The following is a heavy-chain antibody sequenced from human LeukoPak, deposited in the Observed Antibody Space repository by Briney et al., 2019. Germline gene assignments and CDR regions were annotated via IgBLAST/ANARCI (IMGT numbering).Heavy chain of an antibody. CDR1: GGSISSYY. V-gene: IGHV4-4*07. Sequence: SETLSLTCTVSGGSISSYYWSWIRQPAGKGLEWIGRIYTSGGTNYNPSLKSRVAMSVDTSKNQFSLKLSSVTAADTAVYYCAGDEVVAATPFDYWGQGTLVTVSS. CDR2: IYTSGGT. D-gene: IGHD2-15*01. CDR3: AGDEVVAATPFDY. J-gene: IGHJ4*02.